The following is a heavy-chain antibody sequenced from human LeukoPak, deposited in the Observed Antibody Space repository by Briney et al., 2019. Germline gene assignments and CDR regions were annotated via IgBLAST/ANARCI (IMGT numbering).Heavy chain of an antibody. CDR2: IWYDGRTQ. V-gene: IGHV3-33*01. CDR3: ARGEYYHESSGYPNY. CDR1: GFTFSTYG. Sequence: GGSLRLSCAASGFTFSTYGKHWVRQAPGKGLEWVAVIWYDGRTQFYAESVKGRFAVSRDNSKNTLYLQMNSLRAEDTAVYHCARGEYYHESSGYPNYWGQGTLVTVSS. D-gene: IGHD3-22*01. J-gene: IGHJ4*02.